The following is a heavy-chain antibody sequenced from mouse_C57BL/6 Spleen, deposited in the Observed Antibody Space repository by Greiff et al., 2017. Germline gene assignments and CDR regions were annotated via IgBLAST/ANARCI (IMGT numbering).Heavy chain of an antibody. CDR1: GYAFSSYW. CDR3: ATYYGSSYGFAY. V-gene: IGHV1-80*01. CDR2: IYPGDGDT. Sequence: VKLQESGAELVKPGASVKISCKASGYAFSSYWMNWVKQRPGKGLEWIGQIYPGDGDTNYNGKFKGKGTLTAAKASSTAYMQLSSLTSEDSAVYFCATYYGSSYGFAYWGQGTLVTVSA. J-gene: IGHJ3*01. D-gene: IGHD1-1*01.